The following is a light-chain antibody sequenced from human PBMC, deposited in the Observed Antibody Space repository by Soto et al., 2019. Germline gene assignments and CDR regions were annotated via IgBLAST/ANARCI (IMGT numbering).Light chain of an antibody. V-gene: IGKV3-15*01. CDR1: QSVSSK. CDR2: GAS. Sequence: TLSVSPGERATLSCRASQSVSSKLAWYQQKPGQAPRLLIYGASTRATGIPARFSGSGSGTEFTLTISSLQSEDFAVYYCQQYSNWWTFGQGTKVDIK. CDR3: QQYSNWWT. J-gene: IGKJ1*01.